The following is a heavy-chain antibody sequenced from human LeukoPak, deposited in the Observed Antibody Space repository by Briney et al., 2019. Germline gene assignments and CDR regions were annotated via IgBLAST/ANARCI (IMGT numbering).Heavy chain of an antibody. CDR2: IYSGEKT. CDR1: GFTFSSYW. D-gene: IGHD3-3*01. CDR3: ATSSFGVVAPDY. V-gene: IGHV3-53*04. J-gene: IGHJ4*02. Sequence: GGSLRLSCAASGFTFSSYWMSWVRQAPGKGLEWVSVIYSGEKTQYADSVKGRFTISRHNSKNTLYLQMNSLRPEDTAVYCCATSSFGVVAPDYWGQGTLVTVSS.